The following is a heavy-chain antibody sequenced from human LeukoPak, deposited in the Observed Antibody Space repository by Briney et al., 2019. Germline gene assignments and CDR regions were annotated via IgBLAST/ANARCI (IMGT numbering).Heavy chain of an antibody. D-gene: IGHD6-19*01. CDR1: GYSISSGYY. Sequence: SETLSLTCTVSGYSISSGYYWGWIRQPPGKRLEWIGSIYHSGSTYYNPSLKSRVTISVDTSKNQFSLKLSSVTAADTAVYYCARDRSSSGWSRDYWGQGTLVTVSS. J-gene: IGHJ4*02. V-gene: IGHV4-38-2*02. CDR3: ARDRSSSGWSRDY. CDR2: IYHSGST.